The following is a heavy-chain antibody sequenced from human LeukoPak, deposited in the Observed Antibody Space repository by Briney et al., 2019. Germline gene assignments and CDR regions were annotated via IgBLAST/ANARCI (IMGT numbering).Heavy chain of an antibody. Sequence: GSEKYYVDSVKGRFTISRDNAKNSLYLQMNSLRAEDTAVYYCARDLSGSYCGGDCYWPIDYWGQGTLVTVSS. CDR3: ARDLSGSYCGGDCYWPIDY. V-gene: IGHV3-7*01. J-gene: IGHJ4*02. D-gene: IGHD2-21*02. CDR2: GSEK.